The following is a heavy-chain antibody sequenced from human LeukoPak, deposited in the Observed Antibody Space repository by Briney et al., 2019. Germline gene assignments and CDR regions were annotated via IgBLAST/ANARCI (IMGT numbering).Heavy chain of an antibody. CDR2: ISSSSSTI. V-gene: IGHV3-48*04. D-gene: IGHD3-10*01. J-gene: IGHJ4*02. CDR3: ARDMSRNVLLWFGESFFDY. Sequence: PGGSLRLSCAASGFTFSSYSMNWVRQAPGKGLEWVSYISSSSSTIYYADSVKGRFTISRDNAKNSLYLQMNSLRAEDTAVYYCARDMSRNVLLWFGESFFDYWGQGTLVTVSS. CDR1: GFTFSSYS.